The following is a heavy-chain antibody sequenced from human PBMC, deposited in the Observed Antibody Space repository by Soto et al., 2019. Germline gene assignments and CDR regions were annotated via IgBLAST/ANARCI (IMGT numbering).Heavy chain of an antibody. D-gene: IGHD3-22*01. Sequence: SETLSLTCNVSGGSLSSYSWSWLRQPPGKGLEWFGYIYYRRSTNYNPSLKSRVTISVDTSKNQYTLKLSSVTAADTAVYYCARSGYSDDYYDSSGYGGYFDYWGQGTLVTVSS. CDR3: ARSGYSDDYYDSSGYGGYFDY. CDR1: GGSLSSYS. J-gene: IGHJ4*02. CDR2: IYYRRST. V-gene: IGHV4-59*01.